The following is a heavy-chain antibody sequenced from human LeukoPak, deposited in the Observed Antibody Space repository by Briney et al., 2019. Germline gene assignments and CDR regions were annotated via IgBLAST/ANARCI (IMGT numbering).Heavy chain of an antibody. D-gene: IGHD2-15*01. J-gene: IGHJ4*02. Sequence: GGSLRLSCAASGFTFSSYGMHWVRQAPGKGLEWVAVISYDGSNKYYADSVKGRFTISRDNSKNTLCLQMNSLRAEDTAVYYCAKDDCSGGSCYYDYWGQGTLVTVSS. CDR3: AKDDCSGGSCYYDY. V-gene: IGHV3-30*18. CDR1: GFTFSSYG. CDR2: ISYDGSNK.